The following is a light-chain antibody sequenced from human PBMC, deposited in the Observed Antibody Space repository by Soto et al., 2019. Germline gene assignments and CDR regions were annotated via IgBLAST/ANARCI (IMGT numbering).Light chain of an antibody. CDR2: EVS. J-gene: IGLJ3*02. CDR1: SSDVGGYNY. V-gene: IGLV2-14*01. Sequence: QSALTQPASVSGSPGQSITISCTGTSSDVGGYNYVSWYQQHPGKAPKLMIYEVSNRPSGVSNRFSGSKSGNTASLTISGRQAEDEADYYCISYIPSTTTHWVFGGGTKLTVL. CDR3: ISYIPSTTTHWV.